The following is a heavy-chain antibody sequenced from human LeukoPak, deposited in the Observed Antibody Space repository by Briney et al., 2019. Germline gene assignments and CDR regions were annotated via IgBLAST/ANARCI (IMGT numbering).Heavy chain of an antibody. J-gene: IGHJ4*02. Sequence: PGGSLRLSCVASGFIFGTYTMHWFRQAPGKGLEYVSAISGNGGDTYYANSVKGRFTVSRDNSKNTLYLQMGSLRPEDMAVYYCAREFPGYSHGSFDSWGQGTLVTVSS. CDR3: AREFPGYSHGSFDS. CDR1: GFIFGTYT. D-gene: IGHD5-18*01. V-gene: IGHV3-64*01. CDR2: ISGNGGDT.